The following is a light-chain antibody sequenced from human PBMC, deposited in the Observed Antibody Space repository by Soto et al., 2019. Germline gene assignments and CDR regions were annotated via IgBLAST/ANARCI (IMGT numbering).Light chain of an antibody. Sequence: QSALTQPASVSGSPGQSITISCTGTSSDVGSYNLVSWYQQHPGKAPKLMIYEGSKRPSGVSNRFSGSKSGNTASLTISGLQAEDEAYYYCCSYAGSSTVVFGGGTKVTVL. V-gene: IGLV2-23*01. CDR2: EGS. CDR1: SSDVGSYNL. J-gene: IGLJ2*01. CDR3: CSYAGSSTVV.